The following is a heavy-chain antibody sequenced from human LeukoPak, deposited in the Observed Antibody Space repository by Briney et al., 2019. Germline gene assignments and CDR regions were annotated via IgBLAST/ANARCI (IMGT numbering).Heavy chain of an antibody. J-gene: IGHJ4*02. CDR2: IYYSGST. Sequence: SETLSLTCTVSGGSISSYYWSWIRQPPGKGLEWIGYIYYSGSTNYNPSLKSRVTISVDTSKNQFSLKLSSVTAADTAMYYCARTSSGHYYFDYWGQGTLVTVSS. D-gene: IGHD3-22*01. CDR3: ARTSSGHYYFDY. CDR1: GGSISSYY. V-gene: IGHV4-59*01.